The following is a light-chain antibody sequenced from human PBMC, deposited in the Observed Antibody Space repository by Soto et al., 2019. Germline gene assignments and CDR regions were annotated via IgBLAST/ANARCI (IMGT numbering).Light chain of an antibody. CDR1: SRDVGNYIF. V-gene: IGLV2-14*01. Sequence: QSALTQPASVSGSPGQSITISCTGTSRDVGNYIFVAWYQQHPGKAPKLIIYEVSNRPSGVSDRFSGSKSGNTASLTISGLQPEDEADYYCSSYASSGVLFGGGTKLTVL. CDR3: SSYASSGVL. CDR2: EVS. J-gene: IGLJ2*01.